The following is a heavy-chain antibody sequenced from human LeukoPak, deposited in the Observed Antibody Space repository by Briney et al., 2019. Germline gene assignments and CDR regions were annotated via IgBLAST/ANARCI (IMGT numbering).Heavy chain of an antibody. D-gene: IGHD6-19*01. CDR2: IFYCGNT. CDR3: ARSLYGSGWSHFNY. J-gene: IGHJ4*02. V-gene: IGHV4-59*01. Sequence: SETLSLTCTVSGDSISSYYWSWIRQPPGKGLEWVGYIFYCGNTNYNPSLKSRVTISVDTSKNQISLKLSSVTAADTAVYYCARSLYGSGWSHFNYWGQGTLVTVSS. CDR1: GDSISSYY.